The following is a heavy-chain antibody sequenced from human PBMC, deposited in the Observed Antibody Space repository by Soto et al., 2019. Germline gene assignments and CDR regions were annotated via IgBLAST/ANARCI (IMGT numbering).Heavy chain of an antibody. D-gene: IGHD3-3*01. Sequence: RASVKVSCKASGFTFSSSTVQWVRQARGQRLEWIGWIVVGSGNTDYAQKFQERVTITRDMSTSAVYMELSSLRSDDTAVYYCAAVDYDFWSGYYGPWGQGTLVTVSS. CDR1: GFTFSSST. CDR3: AAVDYDFWSGYYGP. CDR2: IVVGSGNT. J-gene: IGHJ5*02. V-gene: IGHV1-58*01.